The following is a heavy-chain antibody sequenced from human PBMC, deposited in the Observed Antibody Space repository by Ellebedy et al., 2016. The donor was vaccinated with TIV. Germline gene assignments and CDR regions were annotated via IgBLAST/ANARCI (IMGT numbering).Heavy chain of an antibody. Sequence: SVKVSXXATGGTFSSYAISWVRQAPGQGLEWMGGIIPIFGTANYAQKFQGRVTITADESTSTAYMELSSLRSEDTAVYYCARGYGDSRTTYFDYWGQGTLVTVSS. D-gene: IGHD4-17*01. CDR1: GGTFSSYA. J-gene: IGHJ4*02. V-gene: IGHV1-69*13. CDR3: ARGYGDSRTTYFDY. CDR2: IIPIFGTA.